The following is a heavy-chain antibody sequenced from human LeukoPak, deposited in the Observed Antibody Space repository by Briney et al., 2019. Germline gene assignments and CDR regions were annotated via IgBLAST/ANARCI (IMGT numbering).Heavy chain of an antibody. D-gene: IGHD3-10*01. CDR2: ISAYNGNT. V-gene: IGHV1-18*01. J-gene: IGHJ3*02. CDR1: GYTFTSYG. Sequence: ASVKVSCKASGYTFTSYGISWVRQAPGQGLEWMGWISAYNGNTNYAQKLQGRVTMTTDTSTSTAYMELRSLRSEDTAVYYCARDTMVRGVIGPFDIWGQGTMVTVSS. CDR3: ARDTMVRGVIGPFDI.